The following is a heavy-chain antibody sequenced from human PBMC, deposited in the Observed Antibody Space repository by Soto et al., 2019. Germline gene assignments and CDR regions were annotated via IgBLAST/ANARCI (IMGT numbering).Heavy chain of an antibody. J-gene: IGHJ4*02. D-gene: IGHD2-2*01. Sequence: QVQLAQSGTEVKKPGASVKVSCKTSGYIFTSYYIHGVRQAPGQGLEWMGIINPSGGTTTYAQKFQGRVTMTRDTSTSTVYMELSSLRSEDTAVYYCARGPATAPDAYWGLGTLVTVSS. CDR2: INPSGGTT. CDR3: ARGPATAPDAY. V-gene: IGHV1-46*01. CDR1: GYIFTSYY.